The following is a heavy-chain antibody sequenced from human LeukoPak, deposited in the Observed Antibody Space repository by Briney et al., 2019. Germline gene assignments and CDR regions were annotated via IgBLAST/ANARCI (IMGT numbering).Heavy chain of an antibody. CDR2: IKKDGSEK. J-gene: IGHJ4*02. CDR1: GFXFSSYW. D-gene: IGHD1-26*01. Sequence: GGSLRLSCAASGFXFSSYWMSWVRKAPGKGLEWVANIKKDGSEKYYVDSVKGRFTISRDNAQNSLYLQMNSLRAEDTGVYYCARGGTYYVLEEGHYWGQGTLVTVSS. CDR3: ARGGTYYVLEEGHY. V-gene: IGHV3-7*04.